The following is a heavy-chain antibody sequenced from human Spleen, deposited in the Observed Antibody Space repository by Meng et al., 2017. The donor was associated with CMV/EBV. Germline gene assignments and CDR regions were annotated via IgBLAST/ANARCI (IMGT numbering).Heavy chain of an antibody. CDR2: ISGSGSYI. Sequence: GGSLRLSCAASGFSFSSYWMYWVRQAPGKGLEWLSFISGSGSYIHSADSVKGRFTISRDNADNSLYLQMNSLRGEDTAVYYCARGVMVRGVLHLCHFDHWGQGTLVTVSS. CDR3: ARGVMVRGVLHLCHFDH. D-gene: IGHD3-10*01. V-gene: IGHV3-21*01. J-gene: IGHJ4*02. CDR1: GFSFSSYW.